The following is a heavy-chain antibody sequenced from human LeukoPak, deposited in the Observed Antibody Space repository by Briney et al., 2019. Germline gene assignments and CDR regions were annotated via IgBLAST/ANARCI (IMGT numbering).Heavy chain of an antibody. CDR1: GFTFSSYS. Sequence: PGGSRRLSCAASGFTFSSYSMNWVRQAPGKGLEWVSYISSSSSSIYYADSVKGRFTISRDNAKNSLYLQMNSLRAEDTAVYYCASPFAYTSGWSCGYWGQGTLVTVSS. CDR3: ASPFAYTSGWSCGY. D-gene: IGHD6-19*01. V-gene: IGHV3-48*01. CDR2: ISSSSSSI. J-gene: IGHJ4*02.